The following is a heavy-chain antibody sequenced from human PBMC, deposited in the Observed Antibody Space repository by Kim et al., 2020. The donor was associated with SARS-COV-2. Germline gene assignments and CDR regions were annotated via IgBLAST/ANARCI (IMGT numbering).Heavy chain of an antibody. J-gene: IGHJ5*01. CDR3: AREEEQQLASEGLNWF. Sequence: SETLSLTCTVSGGSISSSSYYWGWIRQPPGKGLEWIGSIYYSGSTYYNPSLKSRVTISVDTSKNQFSLKLSSVTAADTAVYYCAREEEQQLASEGLNWF. V-gene: IGHV4-39*02. CDR1: GGSISSSSYY. D-gene: IGHD6-13*01. CDR2: IYYSGST.